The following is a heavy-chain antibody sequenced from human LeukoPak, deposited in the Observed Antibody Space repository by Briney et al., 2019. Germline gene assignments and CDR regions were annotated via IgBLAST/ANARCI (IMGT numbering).Heavy chain of an antibody. V-gene: IGHV1-18*04. CDR2: ITTYNGKT. CDR3: ARDAGSSGYDVLDY. CDR1: GYTFTTYG. J-gene: IGHJ4*02. D-gene: IGHD3-22*01. Sequence: ASVKVSCKGSGYTFTTYGISWVRQAPGQGLEWMGWITTYNGKTHYAQKFQGRVTMTADTSTRTVSMELRSLRSDDTAVYYCARDAGSSGYDVLDYWGQGTLVTVSS.